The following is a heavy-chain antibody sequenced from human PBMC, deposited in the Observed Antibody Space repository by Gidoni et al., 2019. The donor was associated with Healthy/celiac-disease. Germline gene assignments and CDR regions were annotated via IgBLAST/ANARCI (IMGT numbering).Heavy chain of an antibody. CDR2: IYSSGST. CDR1: GGSISSGGYY. D-gene: IGHD3-3*01. CDR3: ARALPPLYYDFWSGHSDGMDV. V-gene: IGHV4-31*03. J-gene: IGHJ6*02. Sequence: QVQLQESGPGLVKPSQTLSLTCTVSGGSISSGGYYWRWIRQHPGKGLEWIGYIYSSGSTYYNPSLKSRVTISVDTSKNQFSLKLSSVTAADTAVYYCARALPPLYYDFWSGHSDGMDVWGQGTTVTVSS.